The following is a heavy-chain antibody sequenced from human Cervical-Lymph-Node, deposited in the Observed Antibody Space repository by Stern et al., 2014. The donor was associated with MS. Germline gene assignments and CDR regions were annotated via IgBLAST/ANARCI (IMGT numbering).Heavy chain of an antibody. D-gene: IGHD6-19*01. V-gene: IGHV4-59*01. CDR2: ISHSGST. CDR1: GGSLSSYF. CDR3: AREAPGGSGWTPFDY. Sequence: QLQLQESGPGLVKPSETLSLTCTVSGGSLSSYFWSWIRQSPGRALEWIGYISHSGSTNSNPSLKSRVTISRDTSKNHLSLKLRSVTAADTAVYYCAREAPGGSGWTPFDYWGQGILVTVSS. J-gene: IGHJ4*02.